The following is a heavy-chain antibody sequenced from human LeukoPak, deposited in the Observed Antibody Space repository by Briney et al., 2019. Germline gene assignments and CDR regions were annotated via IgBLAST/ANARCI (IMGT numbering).Heavy chain of an antibody. CDR1: GFTVSSNY. V-gene: IGHV3-66*02. CDR3: ARGHSYGNYYMDV. Sequence: PGGSLRLSCAASGFTVSSNYMSWVRQAPGKGLEWVSVIYSGGSTYYADSVKGRFTISRDNSKNTLYLQMNSLRAEDTAVYYCARGHSYGNYYMDVWGKGTTVTVSS. D-gene: IGHD5-18*01. CDR2: IYSGGST. J-gene: IGHJ6*03.